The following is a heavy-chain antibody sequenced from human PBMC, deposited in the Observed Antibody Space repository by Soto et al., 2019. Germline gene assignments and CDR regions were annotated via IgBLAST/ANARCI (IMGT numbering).Heavy chain of an antibody. CDR1: GGTFSSYA. J-gene: IGHJ5*02. CDR3: ARDQIVVPAATYNWFDP. D-gene: IGHD2-2*01. Sequence: SVKVSCKASGGTFSSYAISWVRQAPGQGLEWMGGIIPIFGTANYAQKFQGRVTITADESTSTAYMELSSLRSEDTAVYYCARDQIVVPAATYNWFDPWGQGTLVTVSS. CDR2: IIPIFGTA. V-gene: IGHV1-69*13.